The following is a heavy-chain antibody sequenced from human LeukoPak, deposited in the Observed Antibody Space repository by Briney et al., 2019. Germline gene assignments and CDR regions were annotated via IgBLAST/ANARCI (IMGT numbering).Heavy chain of an antibody. CDR3: ARVSPIPAAGSSYYFAMDV. D-gene: IGHD6-13*01. V-gene: IGHV4-4*07. CDR1: GGSISSYY. CDR2: IYSSGTT. J-gene: IGHJ6*02. Sequence: SETLSLTCTVSGGSISSYYWSWIRQPAAKGLEWIGRIYSSGTTTYNPSFKSRVTMSLDTSNNQLSLKLTSVTAADTAVYYCARVSPIPAAGSSYYFAMDVWGQGTAVTVSS.